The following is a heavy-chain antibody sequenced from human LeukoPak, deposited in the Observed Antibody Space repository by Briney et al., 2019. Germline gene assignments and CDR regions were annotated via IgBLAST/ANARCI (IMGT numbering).Heavy chain of an antibody. CDR3: ARVIEGYSSSWYYYYMDV. CDR2: ISGSGGST. CDR1: GFTFSNYA. Sequence: GGSLRLSCAASGFTFSNYAMSWVRQAPGKGLEWVSCISGSGGSTYYADSVKGRFTISRDNAKNSLYLQMNSLRAEDTAVYYCARVIEGYSSSWYYYYMDVWGKGTTVTVSS. D-gene: IGHD6-13*01. V-gene: IGHV3-23*01. J-gene: IGHJ6*03.